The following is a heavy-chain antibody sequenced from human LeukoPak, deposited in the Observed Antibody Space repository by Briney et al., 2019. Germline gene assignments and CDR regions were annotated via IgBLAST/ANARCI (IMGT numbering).Heavy chain of an antibody. J-gene: IGHJ4*02. V-gene: IGHV3-23*01. CDR2: ISGSGGTT. CDR3: ANHLKLSSPSSIFDY. CDR1: GFTFSSSA. Sequence: GGSLRLSCAASGFTFSSSALSWVRQAPGKGLEWVSTISGSGGTTYYTDSVKGRFTISRDNSKNTLYLQMNSLRAEDTAVYYCANHLKLSSPSSIFDYWGQGTLVTVSS. D-gene: IGHD6-6*01.